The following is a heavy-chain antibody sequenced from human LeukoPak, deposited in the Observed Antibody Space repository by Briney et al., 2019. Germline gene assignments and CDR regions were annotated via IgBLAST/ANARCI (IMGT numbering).Heavy chain of an antibody. CDR1: GFTFSSSA. J-gene: IGHJ3*02. D-gene: IGHD6-13*01. Sequence: GESLRLSCTASGFTFSSSAMNWVRQAPGKGLEWVSVFSGSGGTTYYADSVKGRFTISRDNSKNTLYLQMNGLRAADTAVYYCAKGSSSWTNDAFDIWGEGTMVTVSS. V-gene: IGHV3-23*01. CDR2: FSGSGGTT. CDR3: AKGSSSWTNDAFDI.